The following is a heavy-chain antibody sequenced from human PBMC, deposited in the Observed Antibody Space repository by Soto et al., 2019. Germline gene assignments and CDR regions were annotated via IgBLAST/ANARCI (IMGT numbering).Heavy chain of an antibody. CDR3: ARRQSSGWSENFDY. Sequence: SETLSLTCTVSAASFSKYYWSWVRQPPGKGLEWIGEVYHSGSTNYNPSLKSRVTISVDKSKNQFSLKLSSVTAADTAVYYCARRQSSGWSENFDYWGQGTLVTVSS. CDR2: VYHSGST. J-gene: IGHJ4*02. D-gene: IGHD6-19*01. V-gene: IGHV4-4*02. CDR1: AASFSKYY.